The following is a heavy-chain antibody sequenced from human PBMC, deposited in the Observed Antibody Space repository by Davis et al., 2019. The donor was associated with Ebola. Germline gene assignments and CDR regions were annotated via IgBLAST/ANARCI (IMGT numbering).Heavy chain of an antibody. J-gene: IGHJ4*02. D-gene: IGHD3-10*01. V-gene: IGHV3-64*01. CDR1: GFTFSSYA. CDR3: ARSRGPFGSSYYFDY. Sequence: GGSLRLSCVASGFTFSSYAMHWVRQAPGKGLEYVSAISSNGGSTYYANSVKGRFTISRDNSKNTLYLQMGSLRAEDMAVYYCARSRGPFGSSYYFDYWGQGTLVTVSS. CDR2: ISSNGGST.